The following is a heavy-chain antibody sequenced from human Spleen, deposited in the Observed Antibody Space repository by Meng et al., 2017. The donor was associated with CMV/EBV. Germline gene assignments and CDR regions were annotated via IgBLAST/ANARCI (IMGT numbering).Heavy chain of an antibody. V-gene: IGHV4-59*12. CDR2: IYYSGST. Sequence: SETLSLTCTVSGGSISSYYWSWIRQPPGKGLEWIGYIYYSGSTNYNPSLKSRVTISVDTSKNQFSLKLSSVTAADTAIYYCARGEGDTIVVPAAMSWFDPWGQGTLVTVSS. J-gene: IGHJ5*02. CDR3: ARGEGDTIVVPAAMSWFDP. D-gene: IGHD2-2*01. CDR1: GGSISSYY.